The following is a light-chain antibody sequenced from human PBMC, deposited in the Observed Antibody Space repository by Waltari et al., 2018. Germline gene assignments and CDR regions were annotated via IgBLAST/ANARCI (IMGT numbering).Light chain of an antibody. Sequence: QSVLTQPPSVSGPPGQRIPIPCSGRTSNIGTNIVTWSQHLPGTAPTLLIFNNYQRASGVPDRFSASRSGTSASLAISGLQSEDEADYYCASWDDSLDAFVFGTGTKVTVL. V-gene: IGLV1-44*01. CDR1: TSNIGTNI. CDR3: ASWDDSLDAFV. J-gene: IGLJ1*01. CDR2: NNY.